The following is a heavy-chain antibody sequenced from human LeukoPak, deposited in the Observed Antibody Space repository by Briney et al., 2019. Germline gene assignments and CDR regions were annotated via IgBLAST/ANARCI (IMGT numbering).Heavy chain of an antibody. CDR2: IYSGGST. Sequence: GGSLGLSCAASGFTVSSNYMSWVRQAPGKGLEWVSVIYSGGSTYYADSVKGRFTISRDNSKNTLYLQMNSLRAEDTAVYYCARGGVVVPFDYWGRGTLVTVSS. J-gene: IGHJ4*02. CDR3: ARGGVVVPFDY. D-gene: IGHD3-22*01. V-gene: IGHV3-53*01. CDR1: GFTVSSNY.